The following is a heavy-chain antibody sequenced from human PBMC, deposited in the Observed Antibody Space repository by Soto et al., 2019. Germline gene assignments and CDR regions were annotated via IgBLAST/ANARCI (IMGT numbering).Heavy chain of an antibody. CDR2: ISSSSYI. V-gene: IGHV3-21*01. D-gene: IGHD1-26*01. CDR3: AREEQIGYDYYGMDV. Sequence: GSLRLSCAASGFTFSSYSMNWVRQAPGKGLEWVSSISSSSYIYYADSVKGRFTISRDNAKNSLYLQMNSLRAEDTAVYYCAREEQIGYDYYGMDVWGQGTTVTVSS. J-gene: IGHJ6*02. CDR1: GFTFSSYS.